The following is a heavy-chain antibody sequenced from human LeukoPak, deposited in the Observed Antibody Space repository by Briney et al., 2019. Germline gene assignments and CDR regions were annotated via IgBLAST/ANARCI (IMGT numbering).Heavy chain of an antibody. CDR1: GFTFSSYG. V-gene: IGHV3-30*02. J-gene: IGHJ4*02. Sequence: GGSLRLSCAASGFTFSSYGMHWVRQAPGKGLEWVAFIRYDGSNKYYADSVKGRFAISRDNSKSTLYLQMNSLRAEDTAVYYCAKEDYGDYDGVFYWGQGTLVTVSS. D-gene: IGHD4-17*01. CDR3: AKEDYGDYDGVFY. CDR2: IRYDGSNK.